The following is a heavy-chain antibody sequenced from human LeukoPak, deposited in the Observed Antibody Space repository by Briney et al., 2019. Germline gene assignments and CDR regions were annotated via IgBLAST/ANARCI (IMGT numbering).Heavy chain of an antibody. D-gene: IGHD3-3*01. CDR2: IGGGDFST. J-gene: IGHJ4*02. CDR3: AKGSGYFDY. V-gene: IGHV3-23*01. CDR1: GFNFNIYA. Sequence: GGSLRLSCEASGFNFNIYAMSWVRQAPGKGLEWVSAIGGGDFSTDYADSVKGRFTVSRDNSKNTLYLQLNSLRAEDTATYYCAKGSGYFDYWGQGALVTVSS.